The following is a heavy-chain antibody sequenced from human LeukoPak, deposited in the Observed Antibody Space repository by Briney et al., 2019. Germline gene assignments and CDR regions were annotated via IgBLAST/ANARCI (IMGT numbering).Heavy chain of an antibody. CDR2: INSDGSIT. V-gene: IGHV3-74*01. CDR1: GFTFSSYW. CDR3: ARETESFDY. J-gene: IGHJ4*02. Sequence: GGSLRLSCAASGFTFSSYWMHWVRQAPGKGLVWVSHINSDGSITNYADSVEGRFTISRDNAKNTLYLQMNSLRAEDTAVYYCARETESFDYWGQGTLVTVSS.